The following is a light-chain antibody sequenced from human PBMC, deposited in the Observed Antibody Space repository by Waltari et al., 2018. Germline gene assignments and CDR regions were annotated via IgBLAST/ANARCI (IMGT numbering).Light chain of an antibody. CDR1: TGAASGSYF. CDR2: AAR. V-gene: IGLV7-43*01. Sequence: QAVVTQEPAQTVSPGGTVTLTCASSTGAASGSYFPSWFQQKPGQATRTLIYAARNKHSWTSARFSGSLLGGNAALTISGVQPEDEAEYYCLLYYDGVRVFGGGTKLTVL. J-gene: IGLJ3*02. CDR3: LLYYDGVRV.